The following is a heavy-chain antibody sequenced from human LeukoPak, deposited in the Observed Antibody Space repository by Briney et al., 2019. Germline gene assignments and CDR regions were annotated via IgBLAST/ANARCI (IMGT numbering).Heavy chain of an antibody. CDR2: IYTSGST. D-gene: IGHD6-19*01. CDR3: ATGIAVADYYFDY. Sequence: PSETLSLTCTVSGGSVSGYYWSWIRQPAGKGLEWIGRIYTSGSTNYNPSLKSRVTMSVDTSKNQFSLKLSSVTAADTAVYYCATGIAVADYYFDYWGQGTLVTVSS. CDR1: GGSVSGYY. J-gene: IGHJ4*02. V-gene: IGHV4-4*07.